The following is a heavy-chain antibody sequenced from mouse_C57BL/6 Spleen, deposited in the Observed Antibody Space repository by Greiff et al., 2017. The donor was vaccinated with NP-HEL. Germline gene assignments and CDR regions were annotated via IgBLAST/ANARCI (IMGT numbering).Heavy chain of an antibody. D-gene: IGHD2-4*01. CDR1: GFTFSDYG. CDR3: AKIYYDYSFSY. Sequence: DVKLVESGGGLVKPGGSLKLSCAASGFTFSDYGMHWVRQAPEKGLEWVAYISSGSSTIYYADTVKGRFTISRDNAKNTLFLQMTSLRSEDTAMYYCAKIYYDYSFSYWGQGALVTVSA. CDR2: ISSGSSTI. J-gene: IGHJ3*01. V-gene: IGHV5-17*01.